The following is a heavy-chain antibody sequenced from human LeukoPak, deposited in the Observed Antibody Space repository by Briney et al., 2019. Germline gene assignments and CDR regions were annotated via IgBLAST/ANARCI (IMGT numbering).Heavy chain of an antibody. CDR3: ARGGYYGSGSYYNVY. Sequence: SETLSLTCAVYGGSFSGYYWSWIRQPPGKGLEWIGEINHSGSTNYNPSLKSRVTISVDTSKNQFSLKLSSVTAADTAVYYRARGGYYGSGSYYNVYWGQGTLVTVSS. V-gene: IGHV4-34*01. CDR2: INHSGST. J-gene: IGHJ4*02. CDR1: GGSFSGYY. D-gene: IGHD3-10*01.